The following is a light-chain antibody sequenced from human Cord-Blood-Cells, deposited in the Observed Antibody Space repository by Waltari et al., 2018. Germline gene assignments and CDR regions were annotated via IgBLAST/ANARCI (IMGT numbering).Light chain of an antibody. CDR3: SSYTSSSTWV. CDR2: LNSNGST. V-gene: IGLV4-69*01. J-gene: IGLJ3*02. Sequence: QLVLTQSPSASAPLGASVKLTCTLSSGHSSYAIAWHQHQPEKGPRHLMKLNSNGSTGKGDGIPERFSGSSSGAERYLTISSLQSEDEADYYCSSYTSSSTWVFGGETKLTVL. CDR1: SGHSSYA.